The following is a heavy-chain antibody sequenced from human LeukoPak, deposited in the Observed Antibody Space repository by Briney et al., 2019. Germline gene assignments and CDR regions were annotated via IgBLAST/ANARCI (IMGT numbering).Heavy chain of an antibody. CDR2: ISYDGSNK. CDR3: ARDGGDGYNYSY. V-gene: IGHV3-30*01. CDR1: GFTFSSYA. Sequence: PGGSLRLSCAASGFTFSSYAMHWVRQAPGKGLEWVAVISYDGSNKYYADSVKGRFTISRDNSKNTLYLQMNSLRAEDTAVYYCARDGGDGYNYSYWGQGTLVTVSS. J-gene: IGHJ4*02. D-gene: IGHD5-24*01.